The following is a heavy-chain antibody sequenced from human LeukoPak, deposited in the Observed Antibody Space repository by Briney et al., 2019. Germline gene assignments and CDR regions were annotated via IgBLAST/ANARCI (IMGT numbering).Heavy chain of an antibody. CDR2: ISYDGSNK. J-gene: IGHJ2*01. CDR1: GFTFSSYA. V-gene: IGHV3-30-3*02. CDR3: ARGQLWGLPWYFDL. Sequence: GGSLRLSCAASGFTFSSYAMHWVRQAPGKGLEWVAVISYDGSNKYYADSVKGRFTISRDNSKNTLYLQMNSLRAEDTAVYYCARGQLWGLPWYFDLWGRGPLVPVSS. D-gene: IGHD5-18*01.